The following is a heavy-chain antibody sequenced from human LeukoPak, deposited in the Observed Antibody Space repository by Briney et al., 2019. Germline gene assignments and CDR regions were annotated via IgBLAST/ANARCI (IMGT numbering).Heavy chain of an antibody. V-gene: IGHV1-2*02. D-gene: IGHD6-13*01. CDR2: INPNNGGT. Sequence: ASVKVSCKASVYTFTGYYMHWVRQAPGQGLEWMGWINPNNGGTNYAQKFQGRVTMNRDTSINTAYMELSRLRSDDTAVYYCARDWSGGEAAVYYWGQGTLVTVSS. CDR3: ARDWSGGEAAVYY. CDR1: VYTFTGYY. J-gene: IGHJ4*02.